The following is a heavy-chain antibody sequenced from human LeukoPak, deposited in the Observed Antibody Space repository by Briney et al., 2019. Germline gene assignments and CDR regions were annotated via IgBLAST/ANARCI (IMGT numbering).Heavy chain of an antibody. V-gene: IGHV4-4*08. J-gene: IGHJ4*02. CDR2: IYYSGST. CDR3: ARDRGGYSGYAPDY. D-gene: IGHD5-12*01. CDR1: GGSISSYY. Sequence: PSETLSLTCTVSGGSISSYYWSWIRQPPGKGLEWIGYIYYSGSTNYNPSLKSRVTISVDTSKNQFSLKLSSVTAADTAVYYCARDRGGYSGYAPDYWGQGTLVTVSS.